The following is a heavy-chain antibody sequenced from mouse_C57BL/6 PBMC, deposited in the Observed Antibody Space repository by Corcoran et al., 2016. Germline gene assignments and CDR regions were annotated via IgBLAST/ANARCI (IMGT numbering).Heavy chain of an antibody. J-gene: IGHJ1*03. CDR1: GYTFTTYG. Sequence: QIQLVQSGPELKKPGETVKISCKASGYTFTTYGMSWVKQAPGKGLKWMGWINPYSGVPTYADDFKGRFAFSLETSASTAYLQINNLKNEDTATYFWAREYFDVWGTGTTVTVSS. CDR3: AREYFDV. CDR2: INPYSGVP. V-gene: IGHV9-3*01.